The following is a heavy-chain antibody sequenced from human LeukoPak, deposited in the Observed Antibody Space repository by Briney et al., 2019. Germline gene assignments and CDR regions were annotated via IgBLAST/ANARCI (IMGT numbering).Heavy chain of an antibody. CDR3: ARNGVATTNYYYYYMDV. V-gene: IGHV3-30*12. CDR1: GFTFSSYG. Sequence: GGSLRLSCAASGFTFSSYGMHWVRQAPGKGLEWVTFIQYDGSNKYYADSVKGRFTISRDNSKNTLYLQMNSLRAEDTAVYYCARNGVATTNYYYYYMDVWGKGTTVTISS. D-gene: IGHD5-12*01. J-gene: IGHJ6*03. CDR2: IQYDGSNK.